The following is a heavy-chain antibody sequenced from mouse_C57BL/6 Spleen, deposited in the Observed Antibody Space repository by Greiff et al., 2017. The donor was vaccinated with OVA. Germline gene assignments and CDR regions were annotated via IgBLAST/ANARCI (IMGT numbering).Heavy chain of an antibody. CDR2: ILPGSGST. D-gene: IGHD1-1*01. Sequence: QVQLQQSGAELMKPGASVKLSCKATGYTFTGYWIEWVKQRPGHGLEWIGEILPGSGSTTYNEKFKGKATFTADTSSNTAYMQLSSLTTEDSAIYYCARRFITTVVGYVEDWGKGTTLTVSS. CDR1: GYTFTGYW. V-gene: IGHV1-9*01. J-gene: IGHJ2*01. CDR3: ARRFITTVVGYVED.